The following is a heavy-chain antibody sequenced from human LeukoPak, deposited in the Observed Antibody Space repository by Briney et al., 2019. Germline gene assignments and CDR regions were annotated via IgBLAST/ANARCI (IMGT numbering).Heavy chain of an antibody. V-gene: IGHV3-23*01. CDR1: GFTFSSYE. D-gene: IGHD2-2*03. CDR2: VSAGGGTI. J-gene: IGHJ4*02. Sequence: EGSRRLSCAASGFTFSSYEMSWVRQAPGKGLAWVSVVSAGGGTINHADSVKGRFTISRDNSRNTLYLQMNSLRAEDTAVYYCVRGHGLDWGQGTLVTVSS. CDR3: VRGHGLD.